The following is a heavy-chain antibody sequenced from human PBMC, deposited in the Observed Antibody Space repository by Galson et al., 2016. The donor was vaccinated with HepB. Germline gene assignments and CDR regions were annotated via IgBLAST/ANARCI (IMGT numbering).Heavy chain of an antibody. CDR1: GYSFTTYW. Sequence: QSGAEVKKPGESLRISCKGSGYSFTTYWISWLRQMPGKDLEWMGRIDPSDSSTNYSPPFQGHVTISADRSTSTAHLQWRGLKASDTAMYYCTRHVRSGDFEGFDYWGQGALVTVSS. CDR3: TRHVRSGDFEGFDY. CDR2: IDPSDSST. J-gene: IGHJ4*02. D-gene: IGHD4-17*01. V-gene: IGHV5-10-1*01.